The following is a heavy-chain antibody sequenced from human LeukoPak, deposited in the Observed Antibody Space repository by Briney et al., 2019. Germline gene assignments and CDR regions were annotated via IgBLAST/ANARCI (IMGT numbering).Heavy chain of an antibody. J-gene: IGHJ4*02. V-gene: IGHV4-34*01. CDR3: ARGWGGFWSGYPRHFDY. CDR2: INHSGST. Sequence: PSETLSLTCAVYGGSFSGYYWSWIRQPPGKGLEWIGEINHSGSTNYNPSLKSRVTISVDTSKNQFSLKLSSVTAADTAVYYCARGWGGFWSGYPRHFDYWGQGTLVTVSS. D-gene: IGHD3-3*01. CDR1: GGSFSGYY.